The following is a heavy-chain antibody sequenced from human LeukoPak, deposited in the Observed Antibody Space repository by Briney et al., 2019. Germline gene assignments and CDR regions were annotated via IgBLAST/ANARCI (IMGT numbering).Heavy chain of an antibody. CDR3: ARDEWLRFSVALDYYYYYGMDV. V-gene: IGHV1-2*02. D-gene: IGHD5-12*01. CDR1: GYTFTGYY. CDR2: INPNSGGT. Sequence: ASVKASCKASGYTFTGYYMHWVRQAPGQGLEWMGWINPNSGGTNYAQKFQGRVTMTRDTSISTAYMELSRLRSDDTAVYYCARDEWLRFSVALDYYYYYGMDVWGQGTTVTVSS. J-gene: IGHJ6*02.